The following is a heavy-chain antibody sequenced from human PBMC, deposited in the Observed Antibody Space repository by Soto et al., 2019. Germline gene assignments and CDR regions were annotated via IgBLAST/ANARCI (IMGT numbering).Heavy chain of an antibody. Sequence: QVQLQQWGAGLLKPSETLSLTCAVYGGSVRGYYWSWIRQPPGKGLEWIGEINHRGSTNYNPSLKSRVTISVDTSKNQFYLKLNSVTAADTAVYYCARALGYTYGHLPIDYWGQGTLVTVSS. CDR2: INHRGST. J-gene: IGHJ4*02. V-gene: IGHV4-34*01. CDR3: ARALGYTYGHLPIDY. CDR1: GGSVRGYY. D-gene: IGHD5-18*01.